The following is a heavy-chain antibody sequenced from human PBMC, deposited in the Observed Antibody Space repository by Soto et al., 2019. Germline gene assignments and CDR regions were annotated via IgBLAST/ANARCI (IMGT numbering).Heavy chain of an antibody. CDR1: GFTFDDYT. CDR3: AKCWSEYYYYVMDV. V-gene: IGHV3-43*01. CDR2: ISWDGGST. J-gene: IGHJ6*02. D-gene: IGHD6-13*01. Sequence: HPGGSLRLSCAASGFTFDDYTMHWVRQAPGKGLEWVSLISWDGGSTYYADSVKGRFTISRDNSKNSLYLQMNSLRTEDTALYYCAKCWSEYYYYVMDVWGQGTTVTVSS.